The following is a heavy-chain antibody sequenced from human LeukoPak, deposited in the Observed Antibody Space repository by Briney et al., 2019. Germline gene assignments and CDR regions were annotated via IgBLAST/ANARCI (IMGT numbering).Heavy chain of an antibody. V-gene: IGHV3-11*04. CDR3: ARMVRGVSDAFDI. J-gene: IGHJ3*02. D-gene: IGHD3-10*01. CDR1: GFTFSDYY. CDR2: ISSSGRTK. Sequence: PGGSLRLSCAASGFTFSDYYMSWIRQAPGKGLEWVSYISSSGRTKYYADSVKGRFTIFRDNAKNSLYLQMNSLRDEDRAVYYCARMVRGVSDAFDIWGQGTRVTVSS.